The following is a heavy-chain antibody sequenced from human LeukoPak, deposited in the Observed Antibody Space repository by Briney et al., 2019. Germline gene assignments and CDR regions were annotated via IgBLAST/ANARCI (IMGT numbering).Heavy chain of an antibody. CDR1: DGSISSLY. V-gene: IGHV4-59*08. Sequence: SEPLSLTCSVSDGSISSLYWSWIRQPPGKGLEWIGHIYYTGSTNYNPSLKSRVTMFVDMSKNQFSLRLSSVTAADTAVYYCARHRAYSSSSPFDYWGQGALVTVSS. D-gene: IGHD6-6*01. J-gene: IGHJ4*02. CDR2: IYYTGST. CDR3: ARHRAYSSSSPFDY.